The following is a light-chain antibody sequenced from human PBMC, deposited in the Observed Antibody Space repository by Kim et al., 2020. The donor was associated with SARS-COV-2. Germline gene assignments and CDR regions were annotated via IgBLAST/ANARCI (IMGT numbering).Light chain of an antibody. Sequence: VAPVKTATITCSGHNLEDKFASWYQQKAGQSPILIIYQDIERPSGIPERFSGSNSGNTATLTISGTQAMDEADYYCQAWDTSSVVFGGGTQLTVL. CDR1: NLEDKF. CDR2: QDI. V-gene: IGLV3-1*01. J-gene: IGLJ2*01. CDR3: QAWDTSSVV.